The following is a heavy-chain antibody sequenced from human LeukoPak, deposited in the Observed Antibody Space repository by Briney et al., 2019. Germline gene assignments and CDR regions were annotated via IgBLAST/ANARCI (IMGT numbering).Heavy chain of an antibody. CDR2: ISSSSYI. Sequence: PGGSLRLSCAASGFTFSSYSMNWVRQAPGKGLEWVSSISSSSYIYYADSVKGRFTISRDNAKNSLYLQMNSLRAEDTAVYYCARDGLAAAGTVCDYWGQGTLVTVSS. CDR3: ARDGLAAAGTVCDY. D-gene: IGHD6-13*01. V-gene: IGHV3-21*01. CDR1: GFTFSSYS. J-gene: IGHJ4*02.